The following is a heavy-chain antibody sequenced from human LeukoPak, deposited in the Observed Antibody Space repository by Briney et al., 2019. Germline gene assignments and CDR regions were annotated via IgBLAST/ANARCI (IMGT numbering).Heavy chain of an antibody. D-gene: IGHD4-11*01. CDR1: GFTLSSYG. V-gene: IGHV3-30*02. CDR2: IRYDGSNK. Sequence: GGSLRLSWAASGFTLSSYGMHWVRQAPGKGLEWVAVIRYDGSNKYYADSVKGRFTISRDNSKNTLYLQMNSLRAEDTAVYYCAKDRAVTNYYYYYMDVWGKGTTVTVSS. J-gene: IGHJ6*03. CDR3: AKDRAVTNYYYYYMDV.